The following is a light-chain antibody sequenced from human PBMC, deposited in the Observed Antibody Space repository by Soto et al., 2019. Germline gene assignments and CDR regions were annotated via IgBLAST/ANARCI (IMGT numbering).Light chain of an antibody. CDR3: EQYNNWPLT. J-gene: IGKJ4*01. V-gene: IGKV3-15*01. Sequence: EIVMTQSPATLSVSPGERATLSCRASQSVSSNLAWYQQKPGQAPRLLIYGASTRATGIPARFSRSGYGTEFTLTISSLQSEDFAVYSCEQYNNWPLTFGGGTKVEIK. CDR2: GAS. CDR1: QSVSSN.